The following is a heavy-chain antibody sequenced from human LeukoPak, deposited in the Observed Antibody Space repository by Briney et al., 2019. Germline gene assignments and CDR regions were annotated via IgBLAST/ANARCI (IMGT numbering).Heavy chain of an antibody. Sequence: PSETLSLTCTVSGGSISSYYWSWIRQPPGKGLEWIGYIYYSGSTNYNPSLKSRVTISVDTSKNQFSLKLSSVTAAGTAVYYCATYSSGWYNKGYYYYMDVWGKGTTVTVSS. CDR2: IYYSGST. D-gene: IGHD6-19*01. CDR1: GGSISSYY. CDR3: ATYSSGWYNKGYYYYMDV. V-gene: IGHV4-59*01. J-gene: IGHJ6*03.